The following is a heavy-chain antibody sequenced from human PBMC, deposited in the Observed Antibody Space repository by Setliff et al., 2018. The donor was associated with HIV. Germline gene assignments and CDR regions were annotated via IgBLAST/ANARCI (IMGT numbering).Heavy chain of an antibody. Sequence: PSETLSLTCGVSGLSISSGYYWGWLRQPPGKALEWIAWIHDSGTTNYNPSLKSRVTISVDTSKNQFSLKLSSVTAADTAVYYCARGLYSSSWYGSYWFDPWGQGTLVTVSS. J-gene: IGHJ5*02. CDR1: GLSISSGYY. D-gene: IGHD6-13*01. V-gene: IGHV4-59*01. CDR3: ARGLYSSSWYGSYWFDP. CDR2: IHDSGTT.